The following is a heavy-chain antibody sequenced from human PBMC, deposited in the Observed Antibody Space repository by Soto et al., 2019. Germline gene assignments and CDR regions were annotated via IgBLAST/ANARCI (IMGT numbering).Heavy chain of an antibody. CDR1: GGSFSGYY. CDR2: INHSGST. J-gene: IGHJ4*02. V-gene: IGHV4-34*01. Sequence: QVQLQQWGAGLLKPSETLSLTCAVYGGSFSGYYWSWIRQPPGKGLEWIGEINHSGSTNYNPSLKSRVTISVDTSKNQFSLKLSSVTAADTAVYYCARGGYCSGGSCYAYWGQGTLVTVSS. CDR3: ARGGYCSGGSCYAY. D-gene: IGHD2-15*01.